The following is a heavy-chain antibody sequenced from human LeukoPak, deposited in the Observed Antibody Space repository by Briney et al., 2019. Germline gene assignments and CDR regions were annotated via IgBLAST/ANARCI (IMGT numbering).Heavy chain of an antibody. CDR3: AWGRLVGYYYYGMDV. J-gene: IGHJ6*02. Sequence: SETLSLTCAVSGGSISGNNWWSWVRQPPGKGLEWIGEIYHSGITNYNPSLKSRVTISVDKSKNQFSLKLSSVAAADTAVYYCAWGRLVGYYYYGMDVWGQGTTVTVSS. D-gene: IGHD3-16*01. CDR2: IYHSGIT. V-gene: IGHV4-4*02. CDR1: GGSISGNNW.